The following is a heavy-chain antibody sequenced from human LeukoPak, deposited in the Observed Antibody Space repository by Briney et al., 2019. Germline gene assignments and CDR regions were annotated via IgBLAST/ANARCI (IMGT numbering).Heavy chain of an antibody. CDR2: IRYDGSNK. CDR1: GFTFSSYG. V-gene: IGHV3-30*02. J-gene: IGHJ1*01. CDR3: AKDDSLLPAAIGYFQH. Sequence: GGSLRLSCAASGFTFSSYGMHWVRQAPGKGLEWVAFIRYDGSNKYYADSVKGRFTISRDNSKNTLYLQMNSLRAEDTAVYYCAKDDSLLPAAIGYFQHWGQGTLVTVSS. D-gene: IGHD2-2*02.